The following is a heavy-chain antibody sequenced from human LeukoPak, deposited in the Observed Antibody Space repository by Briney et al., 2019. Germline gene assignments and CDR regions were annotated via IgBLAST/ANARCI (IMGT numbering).Heavy chain of an antibody. V-gene: IGHV1-18*01. CDR3: ARDAFIAAAGTVDY. J-gene: IGHJ4*02. CDR2: ISTYNGNT. Sequence: GASVKVSCKASGYTFTSYGISWVRQAPGQGLEWMRWISTYNGNTNYAQKLQGRVTMTTDTSTSTAYMELRSLRSDDTAVYYCARDAFIAAAGTVDYWGQGTLVTVST. CDR1: GYTFTSYG. D-gene: IGHD6-13*01.